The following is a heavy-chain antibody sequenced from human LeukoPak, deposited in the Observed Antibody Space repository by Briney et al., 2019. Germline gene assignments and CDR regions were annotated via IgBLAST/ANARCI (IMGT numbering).Heavy chain of an antibody. D-gene: IGHD3-22*01. J-gene: IGHJ5*02. Sequence: GGSLRLSCAASGFTFSSYGMHWVRQAPGKGLEWVAVISYDGSNKYYADSVKGRFTISRDNSKNTLYLQMNSLRAEDTAVYYCAKDGHPWNYDSSGYYSSKDWFDPWGQGTLVTVSS. CDR2: ISYDGSNK. CDR3: AKDGHPWNYDSSGYYSSKDWFDP. V-gene: IGHV3-30*18. CDR1: GFTFSSYG.